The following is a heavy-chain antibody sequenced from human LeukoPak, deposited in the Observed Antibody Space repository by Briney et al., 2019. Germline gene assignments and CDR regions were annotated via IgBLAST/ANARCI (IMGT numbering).Heavy chain of an antibody. Sequence: PGGSLRLSCAASEFTFSSYGMSWVRQAPGKGLEWVAVISYDGSNKYYADSVKGRFTISRDNSKNTLYLQMNSLRAEDTAVYYCARGPLVAAGTERDRKIDTHTLTYWGQGTLVTVSS. V-gene: IGHV3-30*03. D-gene: IGHD6-13*01. CDR3: ARGPLVAAGTERDRKIDTHTLTY. CDR1: EFTFSSYG. J-gene: IGHJ4*02. CDR2: ISYDGSNK.